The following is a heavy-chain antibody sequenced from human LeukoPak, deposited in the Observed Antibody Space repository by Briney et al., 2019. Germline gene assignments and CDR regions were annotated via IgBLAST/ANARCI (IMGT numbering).Heavy chain of an antibody. J-gene: IGHJ4*02. CDR1: GFTFSSYW. D-gene: IGHD2-21*02. CDR3: ARETSICGGDCYSPADLDY. Sequence: GGSLRLSCAASGFTFSSYWMNWVRQAPGKGLEWVSSISSSSSYIYYADSVKGRFTISRDNAKNSLYLQMNSLRAEDTAVYYCARETSICGGDCYSPADLDYWGQGTLVTVSS. CDR2: ISSSSSYI. V-gene: IGHV3-21*01.